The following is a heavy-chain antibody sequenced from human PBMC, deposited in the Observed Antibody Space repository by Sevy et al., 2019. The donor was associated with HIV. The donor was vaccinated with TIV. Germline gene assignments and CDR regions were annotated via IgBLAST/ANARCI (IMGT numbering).Heavy chain of an antibody. CDR1: GFTFSSYS. D-gene: IGHD3-3*01. CDR3: ARDKSGYSGNDY. V-gene: IGHV3-21*01. Sequence: GGSLRLSCAASGFTFSSYSMNWVRQAPGKGLEWVSSISSSSSYIYYADSVKGRFTISRDNAKISLYLQMNSLRAEDTAVYYCARDKSGYSGNDYWGQGTLVTVSS. CDR2: ISSSSSYI. J-gene: IGHJ4*02.